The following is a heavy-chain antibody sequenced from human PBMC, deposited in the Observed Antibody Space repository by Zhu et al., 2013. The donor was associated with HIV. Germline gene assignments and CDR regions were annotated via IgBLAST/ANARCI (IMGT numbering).Heavy chain of an antibody. V-gene: IGHV1-18*01. J-gene: IGHJ4*02. D-gene: IGHD3-16*01. CDR2: ISAYNGHT. Sequence: QVQLVQSGAEMKKPGASVKVSCKASGHTFTTYGITWVRQAPGQGLEWMGWISAYNGHTNFAQNLQGRVAMATDTPTGTAYMELRSLTSDDTAVYYCAEFGTGFDYWGQGTLVTVS. CDR3: AEFGTGFDY. CDR1: GHTFTTYG.